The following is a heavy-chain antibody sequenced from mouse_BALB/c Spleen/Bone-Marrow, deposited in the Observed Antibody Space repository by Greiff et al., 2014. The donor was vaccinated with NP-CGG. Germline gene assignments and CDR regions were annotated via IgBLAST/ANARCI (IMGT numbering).Heavy chain of an antibody. CDR2: ISDGGSYT. CDR1: GFTFSDYY. J-gene: IGHJ4*01. D-gene: IGHD2-3*01. V-gene: IGHV5-4*02. Sequence: VQLKESGGGLVKPGGALKLSCAASGFTFSDYYMYWVRQTPEKRLGWVATISDGGSYTYYPDSVKGRFTISRDNAKNNLYLQLSSLKSEDTAMYYCARGPHDDDMDYWGQGTSVTVSS. CDR3: ARGPHDDDMDY.